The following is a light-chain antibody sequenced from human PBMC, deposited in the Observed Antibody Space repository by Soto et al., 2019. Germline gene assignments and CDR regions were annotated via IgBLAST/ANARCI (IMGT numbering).Light chain of an antibody. CDR3: QQYTGPPTT. J-gene: IGKJ5*01. Sequence: DIPLTPSPCTLSLTPGARASLSCGASQSVSSNLAWYQQKPGQAPRLLIYDASTRAAGIPDRFSGSGSGTDFTLTITRLEPEDSAVYFCQQYTGPPTTFGQGARLEIK. CDR2: DAS. V-gene: IGKV3-20*01. CDR1: QSVSSN.